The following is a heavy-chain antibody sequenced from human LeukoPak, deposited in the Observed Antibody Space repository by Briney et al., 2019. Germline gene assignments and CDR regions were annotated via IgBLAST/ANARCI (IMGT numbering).Heavy chain of an antibody. J-gene: IGHJ4*01. CDR3: AKATNDYVGFDY. D-gene: IGHD4-23*01. Sequence: GGSPRLSCAASGFTFSSYGMSWVRQAPGKGLEWVSAISGSGGSTYYADSVKGRFTISRDNSKNTLYLQMNSLRAEDTAVYYCAKATNDYVGFDYWGQEPWSPSPQ. V-gene: IGHV3-23*01. CDR2: ISGSGGST. CDR1: GFTFSSYG.